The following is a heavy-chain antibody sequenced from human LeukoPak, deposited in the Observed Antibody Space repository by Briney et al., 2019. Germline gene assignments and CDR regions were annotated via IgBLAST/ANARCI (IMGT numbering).Heavy chain of an antibody. CDR3: ARAGFKNDYGIY. D-gene: IGHD4-17*01. J-gene: IGHJ4*02. V-gene: IGHV4-39*07. CDR2: IYYSGST. CDR1: GGSISSSSYY. Sequence: PSETLSLTCTVSGGSISSSSYYWGWIRQPPGKGLEWIGSIYYSGSTYYNPSLKSRVTISVDTSKNQFSLKLSSVTAADTAVYYCARAGFKNDYGIYWGQGTLVTVSS.